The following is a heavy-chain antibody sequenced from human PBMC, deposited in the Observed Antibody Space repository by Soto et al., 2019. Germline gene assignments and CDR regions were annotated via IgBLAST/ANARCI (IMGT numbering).Heavy chain of an antibody. CDR3: ARPEYCSSTSRYFGFAFQH. J-gene: IGHJ1*01. CDR2: IDPSDSQT. Sequence: GESLKVSCKGSGYSFSGYWITCVRQKPGKGLEWMGRIDPSDSQTYYSQSFQGQVTISADKSIRTAYLQWSSLKASDTAMYYCARPEYCSSTSRYFGFAFQHWGQGTLVTVYS. CDR1: GYSFSGYW. V-gene: IGHV5-10-1*04. D-gene: IGHD2-2*01.